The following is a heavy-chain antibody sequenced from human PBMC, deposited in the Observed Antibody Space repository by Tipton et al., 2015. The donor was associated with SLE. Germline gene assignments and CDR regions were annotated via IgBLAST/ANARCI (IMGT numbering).Heavy chain of an antibody. CDR1: GFTFNNFG. CDR3: AKRWGRYDAFDI. CDR2: IRSDGSNK. J-gene: IGHJ3*02. D-gene: IGHD5-24*01. Sequence: SLRLSCAASGFTFNNFGMHWVRQAPGKGLEWLAFIRSDGSNKYYADSVKGRFTVSRDNSKNTLYLQMNSLRVEDTAVYYCAKRWGRYDAFDIWGPGTMLTVSS. V-gene: IGHV3-30*02.